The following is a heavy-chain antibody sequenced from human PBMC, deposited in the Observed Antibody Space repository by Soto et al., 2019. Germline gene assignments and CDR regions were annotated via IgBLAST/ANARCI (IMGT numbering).Heavy chain of an antibody. Sequence: PGGSLRLSCAASGFTFSSYGMHWVRQAPGKGLEWVAVIWYDGSNKYYADSVKGRFTISRDNSKNTLYLQMNSLRAEDTAVYYCASSPAGLQWLAFSVWGQGPLVTVS. CDR1: GFTFSSYG. V-gene: IGHV3-33*01. CDR3: ASSPAGLQWLAFSV. CDR2: IWYDGSNK. J-gene: IGHJ4*02. D-gene: IGHD6-19*01.